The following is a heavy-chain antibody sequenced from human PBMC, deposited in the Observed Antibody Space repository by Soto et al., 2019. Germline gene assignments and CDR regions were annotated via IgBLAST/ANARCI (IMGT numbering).Heavy chain of an antibody. V-gene: IGHV1-69*01. CDR3: TREKSMGNFEDRGGMDV. J-gene: IGHJ6*02. D-gene: IGHD3-10*01. Sequence: QVQLVPSGAEVKKPGSSVKVSCKASGGTFSSYAISWVRQAPGQGLEWMGGIIPIFGTANSAQNFQGRVTITADESTSTDYMQMRCLRSEDTAVYYCTREKSMGNFEDRGGMDVWGQGTTVTVSS. CDR1: GGTFSSYA. CDR2: IIPIFGTA.